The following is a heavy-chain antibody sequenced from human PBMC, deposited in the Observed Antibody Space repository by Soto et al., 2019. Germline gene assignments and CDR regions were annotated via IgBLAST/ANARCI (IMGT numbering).Heavy chain of an antibody. J-gene: IGHJ1*01. Sequence: ASVKVSCKASGYTFTSYAMHWVRQAPGQRLEWMGWINAGNGNTKYSQKFQGRVTITRDTSASTAYMELSSLRSEDTAVYYCARARYYYDSSGHPVGFQHWGQGTLVTVSS. V-gene: IGHV1-3*01. D-gene: IGHD3-22*01. CDR3: ARARYYYDSSGHPVGFQH. CDR2: INAGNGNT. CDR1: GYTFTSYA.